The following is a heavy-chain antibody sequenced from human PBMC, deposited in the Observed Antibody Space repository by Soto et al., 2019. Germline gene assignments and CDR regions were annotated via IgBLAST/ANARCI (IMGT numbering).Heavy chain of an antibody. V-gene: IGHV3-23*01. D-gene: IGHD2-15*01. CDR1: GFTFSTAA. CDR2: IDGSGGTT. CDR3: AKGWFYVAY. J-gene: IGHJ4*02. Sequence: GGSLRLSCAATGFTFSTAAMTWVRQAPGKGLEWVSVIDGSGGTTRYADSVKGRFTISRDNSKNTLDLQMSSLRAEDTAVYYCAKGWFYVAYWGQGTLVTVSS.